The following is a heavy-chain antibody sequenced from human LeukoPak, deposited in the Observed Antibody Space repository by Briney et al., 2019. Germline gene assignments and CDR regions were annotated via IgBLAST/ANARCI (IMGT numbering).Heavy chain of an antibody. CDR1: GGSFSGYY. J-gene: IGHJ5*02. D-gene: IGHD1-26*01. CDR3: ARGGIVGSRTNWFDP. CDR2: INHSGST. V-gene: IGHV4-34*01. Sequence: SETLSLTCAVYGGSFSGYYRSWIRQPPGKGLEWIGEINHSGSTNYIPSLKSRVTISLDTSKSQFSLKLTSVTPADTAVYYCARGGIVGSRTNWFDPWGQGILVTVSS.